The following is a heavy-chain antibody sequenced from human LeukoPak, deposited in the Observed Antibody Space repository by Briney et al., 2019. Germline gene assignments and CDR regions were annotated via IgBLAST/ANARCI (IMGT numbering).Heavy chain of an antibody. CDR1: GYTFTGYY. CDR2: LNPNSGGT. V-gene: IGHV1-2*02. J-gene: IGHJ3*02. CDR3: ARDGCTNGVCYGRDAFDI. Sequence: VASVNVSCKVSGYTFTGYYMHWVRQAPGRGLEWMGWLNPNSGGTNYAQNFQGRVTMTRDTSISTAYMELSRLRSDDTAVYYCARDGCTNGVCYGRDAFDIWGQGTMVTVSS. D-gene: IGHD2-8*01.